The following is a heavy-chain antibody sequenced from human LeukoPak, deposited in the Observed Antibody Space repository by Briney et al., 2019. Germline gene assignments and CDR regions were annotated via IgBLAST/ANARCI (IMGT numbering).Heavy chain of an antibody. D-gene: IGHD6-13*01. J-gene: IGHJ4*02. CDR2: VTGDATST. CDR1: GFTFSDYW. V-gene: IGHV3-74*01. Sequence: GGSLRLSCAASGFTFSDYWMHWVRQVPGKGPLWVSHVTGDATSTSYVESVKGRFTISRDNAKNTLYLQMNSLRAEDTAVYYCARGAGGFDYWGQGILVTVYS. CDR3: ARGAGGFDY.